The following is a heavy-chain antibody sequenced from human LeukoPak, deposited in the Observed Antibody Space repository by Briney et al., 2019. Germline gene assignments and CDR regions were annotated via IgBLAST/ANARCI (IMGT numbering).Heavy chain of an antibody. CDR1: GYTFIDYY. J-gene: IGHJ3*02. CDR3: AREPYSSSWYRDAFDI. V-gene: IGHV1-2*02. CDR2: VNPYSGGT. D-gene: IGHD6-13*01. Sequence: ASVKVSCKASGYTFIDYYMHWVRQAPGQGLEWMGWVNPYSGGTNYAQKFQGRVTMTRDTSISTAYMELRSLRSDDTAVYYCAREPYSSSWYRDAFDIWGQGTMVTVSS.